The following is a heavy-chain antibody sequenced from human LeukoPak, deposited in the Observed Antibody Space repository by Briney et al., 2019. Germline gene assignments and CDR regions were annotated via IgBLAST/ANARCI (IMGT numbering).Heavy chain of an antibody. CDR1: GGTFSSYA. Sequence: SVKVSCKASGGTFSSYAISWVRQAPGQGLEWMGRIIPILGIANYAQKFQGRVTITADKSTSTAYMELSSLRSEDTAVYYCARGAGNLVVVITKIFDYWGQGTLVTVSS. V-gene: IGHV1-69*04. CDR2: IIPILGIA. J-gene: IGHJ4*02. CDR3: ARGAGNLVVVITKIFDY. D-gene: IGHD3-22*01.